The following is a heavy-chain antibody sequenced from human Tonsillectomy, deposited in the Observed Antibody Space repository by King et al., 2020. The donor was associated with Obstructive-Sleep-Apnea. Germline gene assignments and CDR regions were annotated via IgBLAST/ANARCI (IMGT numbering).Heavy chain of an antibody. J-gene: IGHJ4*02. V-gene: IGHV4-30-4*07. CDR3: ARGGDYGDYRTAVGADY. CDR1: GGSISSGAYS. Sequence: VQLQESGPGLVKPSQTLSLTCAVSGGSISSGAYSWSWIRQPPGKGLGLSGVIYFSGGTFFNPSLNSRVTISVDTAKNQFSLKLSSLTAADTAVYYCARGGDYGDYRTAVGADYWGQGTLVTVSS. CDR2: IYFSGGT. D-gene: IGHD4-17*01.